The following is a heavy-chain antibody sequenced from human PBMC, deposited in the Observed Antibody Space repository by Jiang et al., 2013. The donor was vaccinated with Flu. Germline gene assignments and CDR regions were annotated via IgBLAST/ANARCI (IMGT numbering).Heavy chain of an antibody. V-gene: IGHV3-33*01. CDR3: ARDAAVAGTWRVYYYYYMDV. CDR1: GFTFSSYG. J-gene: IGHJ6*03. CDR2: IWYDGSNK. D-gene: IGHD6-19*01. Sequence: VQLLESGGGVVQPGRSLRLSCAASGFTFSSYGMHWVRQAPGKGLEWVAVIWYDGSNKYYADSVKGRFTISRDNSKNTLYLQMNSLRAEDTAVYYCARDAAVAGTWRVYYYYYMDVWGKGTTVTVSS.